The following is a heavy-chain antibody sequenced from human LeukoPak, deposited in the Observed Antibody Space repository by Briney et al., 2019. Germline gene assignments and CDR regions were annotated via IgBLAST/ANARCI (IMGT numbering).Heavy chain of an antibody. D-gene: IGHD5-12*01. CDR3: ARDHRYAFDN. V-gene: IGHV3-48*01. Sequence: GGSLRLSCAASGFNFINYSMNWVRQAPGKGLEWISYIGISSGNTKYADSVKGRFTISRDKARNSLYLQMNSLRVEDTAMYYCARDHRYAFDNWGHGTLVTVSS. J-gene: IGHJ4*01. CDR1: GFNFINYS. CDR2: IGISSGNT.